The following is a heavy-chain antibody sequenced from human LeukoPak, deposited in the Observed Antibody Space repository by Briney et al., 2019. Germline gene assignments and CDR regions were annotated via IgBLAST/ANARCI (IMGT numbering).Heavy chain of an antibody. CDR2: INTITGNP. V-gene: IGHV7-4-1*01. CDR1: GHTFTTSA. CDR3: VSGDALLEWLLTPFED. J-gene: IGHJ4*02. Sequence: ASVKVSCTASGHTFTTSAMKWGRQVPGHGLEWRGWINTITGNPTSAQGCTGRFVFSLDTSISPASLQICRLKAEDTGTYYCVSGDALLEWLLTPFEDWGQGTLVTVSS. D-gene: IGHD3-3*01.